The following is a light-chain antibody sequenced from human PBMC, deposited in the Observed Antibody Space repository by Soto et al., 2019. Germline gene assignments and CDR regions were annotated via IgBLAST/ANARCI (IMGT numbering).Light chain of an antibody. CDR2: VFS. V-gene: IGKV2-30*01. CDR3: MHGAHWPWT. CDR1: RSLLYSDGNTY. J-gene: IGKJ1*01. Sequence: DVVMTQSPLSLSVTLGQPASISCRSSRSLLYSDGNTYLTWFHQRPGQSPWRLIYVFSTRDSGVPDRLIGSGSGTDFTLKIIRVEAEDVGIFYCMHGAHWPWTFGQGTKVEIK.